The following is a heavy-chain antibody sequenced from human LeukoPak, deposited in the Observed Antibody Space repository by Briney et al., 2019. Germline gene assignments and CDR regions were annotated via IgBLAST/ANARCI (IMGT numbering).Heavy chain of an antibody. J-gene: IGHJ4*02. Sequence: GGSLRLSCAASGFTLSRYSMNWVRQAPGKGLEWLSSISSSSSFIYYADSVKGRFTISRDNAKNSLYLQMNSLRAEDTAVYYCARDPPLGYCSSSSCPHLDYWGQGTLVTVSS. CDR3: ARDPPLGYCSSSSCPHLDY. D-gene: IGHD2-2*01. CDR1: GFTLSRYS. V-gene: IGHV3-21*01. CDR2: ISSSSSFI.